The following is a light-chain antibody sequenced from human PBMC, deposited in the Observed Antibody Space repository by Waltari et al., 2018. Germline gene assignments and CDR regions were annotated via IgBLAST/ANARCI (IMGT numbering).Light chain of an antibody. CDR3: QHYVRLPVS. Sequence: VLTQSPATLSLSPGERATPSCRASQSVGKFLAWYQQKPGQAPRLLIYDASIRATGIPDRFSGSGSGTDFSLTISRLEPEDFALYYCQHYVRLPVSFGQGTKVGIK. J-gene: IGKJ1*01. V-gene: IGKV3-20*01. CDR2: DAS. CDR1: QSVGKF.